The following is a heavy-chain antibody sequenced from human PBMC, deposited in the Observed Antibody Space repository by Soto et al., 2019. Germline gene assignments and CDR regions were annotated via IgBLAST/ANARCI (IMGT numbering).Heavy chain of an antibody. CDR3: ARSAVPAASSPSWFDP. J-gene: IGHJ5*02. CDR2: ISSSSSYI. Sequence: PGGSLRLSCAASGFTFSSYSMNWVRQAPGKGLEWVSSISSSSSYIYYADSVKGRFTISRDNAKNSLYLQMNSLRAEDTAVYYCARSAVPAASSPSWFDPWGQGTLVTVSS. CDR1: GFTFSSYS. V-gene: IGHV3-21*01. D-gene: IGHD2-2*01.